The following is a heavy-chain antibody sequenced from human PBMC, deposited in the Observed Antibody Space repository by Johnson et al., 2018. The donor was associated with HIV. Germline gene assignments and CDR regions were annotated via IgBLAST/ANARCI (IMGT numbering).Heavy chain of an antibody. CDR3: ARDMAYYEFWSGELGPRGAFDI. CDR1: GFTFSSYA. V-gene: IGHV3-30*04. J-gene: IGHJ3*02. CDR2: ISYDGSNK. Sequence: QVQLVESGGGVVQPGRSLRLSCAASGFTFSSYAMHWVRQAPGKGLEWVAVISYDGSNKYYADSVKGRFTISRDNSKNTLYLQMNSLRAEDTAVYYCARDMAYYEFWSGELGPRGAFDIWGQVTMVTVSS. D-gene: IGHD3-3*01.